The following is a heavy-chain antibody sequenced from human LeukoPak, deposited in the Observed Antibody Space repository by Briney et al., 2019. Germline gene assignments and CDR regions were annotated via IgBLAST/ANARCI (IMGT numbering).Heavy chain of an antibody. D-gene: IGHD3-10*01. CDR1: GFTFGDYA. CDR3: ARFVPYFDY. V-gene: IGHV3-49*04. J-gene: IGHJ4*02. CDR2: IRSKAYGGTT. Sequence: GGSLRLSCTASGFTFGDYAVSWVRQAPGKGLGWVGFIRSKAYGGTTEYAASVKGRFTISRDDSKSIAYLQLNSLKTEDTAVYYCARFVPYFDYWGQGTLVTVSS.